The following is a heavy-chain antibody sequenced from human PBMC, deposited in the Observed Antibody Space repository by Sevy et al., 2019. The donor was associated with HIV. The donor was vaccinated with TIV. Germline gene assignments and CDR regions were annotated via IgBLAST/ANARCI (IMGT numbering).Heavy chain of an antibody. CDR1: GGSISSYY. V-gene: IGHV4-59*01. CDR2: IYYSGST. J-gene: IGHJ6*02. CDR3: ARGYYGSGSYYYYYGMDV. D-gene: IGHD3-10*01. Sequence: SETLSLTCTVSGGSISSYYWSWIRQPLGKGLEWIGYIYYSGSTNYNPSLKSRVTISVDTSKNQFSLKLSSVTAADTAVYYCARGYYGSGSYYYYYGMDVWGQGTTVTVSS.